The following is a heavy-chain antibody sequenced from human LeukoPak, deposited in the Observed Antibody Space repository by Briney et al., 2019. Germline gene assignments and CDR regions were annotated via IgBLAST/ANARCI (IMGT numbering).Heavy chain of an antibody. CDR3: AKSGGYYDTSDLYRPDVFDI. Sequence: GGSLRLSCAASGFTFSNFAMSWVRQAPGKGLEWVSAISGTGGNTFYTDSVTGRFTISRDNSKNTLYVQMNSLRAEDTAVYYCAKSGGYYDTSDLYRPDVFDIWGQGTVVTVSS. D-gene: IGHD3-22*01. CDR2: ISGTGGNT. J-gene: IGHJ3*02. CDR1: GFTFSNFA. V-gene: IGHV3-23*01.